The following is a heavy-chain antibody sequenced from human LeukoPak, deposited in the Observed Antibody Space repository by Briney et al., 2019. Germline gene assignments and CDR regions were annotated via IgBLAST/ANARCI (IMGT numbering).Heavy chain of an antibody. Sequence: SETLSLTCTVSGGSISSGGYYWSWIRQPPGKGLEWIGYIYHSGSTYYNPSLKSRVTISVDTSKNQFSLKLSSVTAADTAVYYCARQGSGYSYGIWGQGTLVTVSS. CDR2: IYHSGST. CDR1: GGSISSGGYY. D-gene: IGHD5-18*01. CDR3: ARQGSGYSYGI. J-gene: IGHJ4*02. V-gene: IGHV4-30-2*03.